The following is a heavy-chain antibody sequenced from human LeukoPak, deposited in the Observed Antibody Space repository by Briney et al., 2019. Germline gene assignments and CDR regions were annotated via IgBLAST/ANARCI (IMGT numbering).Heavy chain of an antibody. CDR3: AKDPCNILFGDFDDFDI. J-gene: IGHJ3*02. CDR2: INSGGDIT. CDR1: AFTFTTYD. D-gene: IGHD3-9*01. Sequence: WGSLSLSCAASAFTFTTYDMTWLRQAPGKGLEWFSSINSGGDITYYTDSVKGRFTISRDNSKNTLYLEMKSLRAEDTAVYYCAKDPCNILFGDFDDFDIWGQGTVVIVSS. V-gene: IGHV3-23*01.